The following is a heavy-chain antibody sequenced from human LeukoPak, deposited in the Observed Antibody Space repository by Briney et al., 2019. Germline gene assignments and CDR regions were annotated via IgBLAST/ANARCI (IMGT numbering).Heavy chain of an antibody. Sequence: ASVQVSCKASGGTFSSYAISWVRQAPGQGLEWMGGIIPIFGTANYAQKFQGRVTITTDESTSTAYMELSSLRSEDTAVYYCARAGTTVRDNWFNPWGQGTLVTVSS. CDR1: GGTFSSYA. CDR2: IIPIFGTA. CDR3: ARAGTTVRDNWFNP. D-gene: IGHD1-7*01. J-gene: IGHJ5*02. V-gene: IGHV1-69*05.